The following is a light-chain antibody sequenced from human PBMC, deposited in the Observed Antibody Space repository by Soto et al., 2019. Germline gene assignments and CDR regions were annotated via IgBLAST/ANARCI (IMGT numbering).Light chain of an antibody. CDR1: SSDVGIYNY. V-gene: IGLV2-14*01. Sequence: QSALTQPAPASGSPGQSITISCTGTSSDVGIYNYVSWYQQHPGKAPKLIICEVYNRPSGVSNRFSGSKSGNTASLTISGLRPEDEADYYCTSFTTSSICVFGGGTKVTVL. J-gene: IGLJ3*02. CDR3: TSFTTSSICV. CDR2: EVY.